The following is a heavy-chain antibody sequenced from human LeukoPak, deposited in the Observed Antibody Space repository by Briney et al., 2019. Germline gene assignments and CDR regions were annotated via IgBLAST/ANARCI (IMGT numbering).Heavy chain of an antibody. V-gene: IGHV3-7*01. CDR1: GFTFSSYW. J-gene: IGHJ4*02. D-gene: IGHD1-14*01. CDR3: ARDSYRALEY. Sequence: GGSLRLSCAASGFTFSSYWMHWVRQAPGKGLEWVANIAQDGSEKYYVDSVKGRFTISRDNAKNSLFLQMNNLGAEDTAVYYCARDSYRALEYWGQGTLVTVSS. CDR2: IAQDGSEK.